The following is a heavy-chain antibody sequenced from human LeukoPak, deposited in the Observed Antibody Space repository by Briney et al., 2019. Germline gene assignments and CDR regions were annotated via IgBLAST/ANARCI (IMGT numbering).Heavy chain of an antibody. CDR3: ARDRAYGDYAFDY. V-gene: IGHV1-2*02. Sequence: GASVKVSCKASGYTFTGYYMHWVRQAPGQGLEWMGWINPNSGGTNYAQKFQGRVTMTRDTSISTAYMELSRLRSDDTAVYYCARDRAYGDYAFDYWGQGTLVTVSS. CDR1: GYTFTGYY. CDR2: INPNSGGT. D-gene: IGHD4-17*01. J-gene: IGHJ4*02.